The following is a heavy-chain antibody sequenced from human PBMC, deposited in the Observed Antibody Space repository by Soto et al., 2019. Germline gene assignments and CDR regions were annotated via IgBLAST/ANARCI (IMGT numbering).Heavy chain of an antibody. D-gene: IGHD6-19*01. CDR3: TRGHGAVAADDAFDI. CDR1: GFTFGDYA. CDR2: IRSKAYGGTT. Sequence: EVQLVESGGGLVKPGRSLRLSCTASGFTFGDYAMSWFRQAPGKGLEWVGFIRSKAYGGTTEYAASVKGRFTISRDDSQSIAYLQMNSLKTEDTAVYYCTRGHGAVAADDAFDIWGQGTMVTVSS. J-gene: IGHJ3*02. V-gene: IGHV3-49*05.